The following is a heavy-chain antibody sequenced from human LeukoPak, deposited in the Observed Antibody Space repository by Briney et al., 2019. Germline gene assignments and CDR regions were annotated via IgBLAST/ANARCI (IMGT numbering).Heavy chain of an antibody. D-gene: IGHD4-17*01. Sequence: ASVKVSCKASGYTFIGYYMHWVRQAPGQGLEWMGWINPNNGATYDAQKFQGRVTITRNTSISTAYMELSSLRSEDTAVYYCARAPGDYVFDYWGQGTLVTVSS. CDR2: INPNNGAT. V-gene: IGHV1-2*02. J-gene: IGHJ4*02. CDR1: GYTFIGYY. CDR3: ARAPGDYVFDY.